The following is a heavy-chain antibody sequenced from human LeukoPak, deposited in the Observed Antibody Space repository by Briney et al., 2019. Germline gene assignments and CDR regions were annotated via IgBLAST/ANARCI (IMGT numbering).Heavy chain of an antibody. CDR1: GGSVSSNTYY. J-gene: IGHJ4*02. CDR2: IYYSGST. V-gene: IGHV4-39*01. CDR3: ARYAVEYSGTYFDS. Sequence: SETLSLTCSVSGGSVSSNTYYWGWIRQSPGKGLEWIGSIYYSGSTYYNPSLKSRVTISVDTSKNQFSLKLSSVTAADTAVYYCARYAVEYSGTYFDSWGQGSLVTVSS. D-gene: IGHD1-26*01.